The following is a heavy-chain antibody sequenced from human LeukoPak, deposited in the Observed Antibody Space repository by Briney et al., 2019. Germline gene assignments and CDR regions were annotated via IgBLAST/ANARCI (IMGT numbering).Heavy chain of an antibody. CDR1: GFTFSSYT. V-gene: IGHV3-23*01. Sequence: PGGSLRLSCAASGFTFSSYTMTWVRQAPGKGLEWVSAISGSGGSTYYADSVKGRFTISRDNSKNTLYLQMNSLRADDTAVYYCAKGGPQSFDYWGQGTLVTVSS. J-gene: IGHJ4*02. CDR2: ISGSGGST. CDR3: AKGGPQSFDY.